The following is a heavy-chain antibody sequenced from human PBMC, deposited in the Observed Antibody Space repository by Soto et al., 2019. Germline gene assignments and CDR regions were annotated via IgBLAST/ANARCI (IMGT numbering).Heavy chain of an antibody. CDR1: GLTFSNYA. CDR3: AKNQERELPRVIDF. Sequence: EVRLLESGGGLVKPGGSLRLSCATSGLTFSNYAMSWVRQAPGGGLGWFSSMSGSRSTTYYADSVRGRFTISRDRSKNTLYLQMSSLRAEDTALYYCAKNQERELPRVIDFWGQGTLVTVSS. V-gene: IGHV3-23*01. CDR2: MSGSRSTT. D-gene: IGHD1-7*01. J-gene: IGHJ4*02.